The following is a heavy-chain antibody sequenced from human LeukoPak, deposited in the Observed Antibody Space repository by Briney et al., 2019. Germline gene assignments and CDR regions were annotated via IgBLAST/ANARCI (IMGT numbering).Heavy chain of an antibody. D-gene: IGHD3-3*01. CDR2: ISHRGNT. Sequence: SETLSHTCAVSGFSISSGHYWAWIRQSPGKGLEWIGTISHRGNTYYNSSLKSRLAVSVDTSKNHFSLNLNSLTAADTAVYHCARARVDHYNFRSGLHWYFVVWRRGTLVTVSS. CDR1: GFSISSGHY. V-gene: IGHV4-38-2*01. CDR3: ARARVDHYNFRSGLHWYFVV. J-gene: IGHJ2*01.